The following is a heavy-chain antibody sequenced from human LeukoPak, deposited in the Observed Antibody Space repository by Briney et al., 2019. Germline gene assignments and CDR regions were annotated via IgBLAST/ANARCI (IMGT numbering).Heavy chain of an antibody. CDR1: GGSFSGYY. CDR2: INHSGST. V-gene: IGHV4-34*01. Sequence: SETLSLTCAVYGGSFSGYYWSWIRQPPGKGLEWIGEINHSGSTNYNPSLKSRVTISVDTSKNQFSLKLSSVTAADTAVYYRARAGVTMVRGRDGMDVWGKGTTVTVSS. J-gene: IGHJ6*04. CDR3: ARAGVTMVRGRDGMDV. D-gene: IGHD3-10*01.